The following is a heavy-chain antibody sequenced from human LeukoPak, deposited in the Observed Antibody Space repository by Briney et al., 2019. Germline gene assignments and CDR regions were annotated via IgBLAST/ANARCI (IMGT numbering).Heavy chain of an antibody. CDR3: ARHIYYDSSGYNQRFDY. J-gene: IGHJ4*02. D-gene: IGHD3-22*01. CDR1: GASISSYY. CDR2: IYYSGST. Sequence: KPSETLSLTCTVSGASISSYYWSWIRQPPGKGLEWLGYIYYSGSTNYNPSLKSRVTISVDTSKNQFSLKLSSVTAADTAVYYCARHIYYDSSGYNQRFDYRGQGTLVTVSS. V-gene: IGHV4-59*08.